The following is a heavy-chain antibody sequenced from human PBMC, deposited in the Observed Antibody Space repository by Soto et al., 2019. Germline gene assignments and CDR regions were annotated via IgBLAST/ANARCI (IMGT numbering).Heavy chain of an antibody. V-gene: IGHV3-23*01. CDR3: AKRVAYCGGDCASLDY. D-gene: IGHD2-21*02. Sequence: EVQLLESGGGLVQTGESLSLSCAASGFTFNSYAMSWVRQAPGKGLEWVSTISGSGGSTYYADSVKGRFTISRDNSKNTVFLQMNSLRAEDTAVYYCAKRVAYCGGDCASLDYWGQGTLVTVSS. J-gene: IGHJ4*02. CDR1: GFTFNSYA. CDR2: ISGSGGST.